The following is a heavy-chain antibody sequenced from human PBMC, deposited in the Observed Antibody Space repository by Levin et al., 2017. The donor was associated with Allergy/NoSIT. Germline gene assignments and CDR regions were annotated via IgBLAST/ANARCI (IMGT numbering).Heavy chain of an antibody. D-gene: IGHD1-26*01. Sequence: HTGGSLRLSCAASEFTFSNYWMTWVRQAPGKGLEWLAIIKGDGSDQHYVDSVVGRFSISRDNAKSSLYLQMNSLRVEDTAVYYCAAGAGWVFDYWGQGTLVTVSS. CDR2: IKGDGSDQ. CDR3: AAGAGWVFDY. CDR1: EFTFSNYW. V-gene: IGHV3-7*03. J-gene: IGHJ4*02.